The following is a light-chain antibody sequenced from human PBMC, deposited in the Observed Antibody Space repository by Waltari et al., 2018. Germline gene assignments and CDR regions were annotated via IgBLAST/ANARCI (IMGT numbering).Light chain of an antibody. CDR1: QSVSRP. V-gene: IGKV3-11*01. CDR2: DAS. J-gene: IGKJ2*02. Sequence: EIVLTQSPATLSLSPGERATLSCRASQSVSRPLAWYQQKPGQAPRLLLYDASSRATGIPARFSGSGSGTDFTLTISSLEPEDFAVYYCQQRYNFGTFGQGTKLEIK. CDR3: QQRYNFGT.